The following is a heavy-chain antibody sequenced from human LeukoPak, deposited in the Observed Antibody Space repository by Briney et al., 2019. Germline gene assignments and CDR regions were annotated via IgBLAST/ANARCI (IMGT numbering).Heavy chain of an antibody. CDR1: GFTFSSYG. D-gene: IGHD3-22*01. J-gene: IGHJ4*02. CDR2: IPYDGSNK. CDR3: AKDHYYDSSAIDY. V-gene: IGHV3-30*18. Sequence: PGGSLRLSCAASGFTFSSYGMHWVRQAPGKGLEWVAVIPYDGSNKYYADSVKGRFTISRDNSKNTLYLQMNSLRAEDTAVYYCAKDHYYDSSAIDYWGQGTLVTVSS.